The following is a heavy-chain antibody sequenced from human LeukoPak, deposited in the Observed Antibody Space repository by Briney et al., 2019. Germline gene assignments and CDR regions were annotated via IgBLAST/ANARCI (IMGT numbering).Heavy chain of an antibody. D-gene: IGHD6-25*01. CDR3: ARVAGYLPTRWFDP. Sequence: SETLSPTCVVYGGSFSGYYWSWIRQPPGKGLEWIGEINYSGSISYNPSLKTRVTISVDTSKNQFFLTLDSMTAADTAVYFCARVAGYLPTRWFDPWGQGTLVTVSS. V-gene: IGHV4-34*01. CDR1: GGSFSGYY. J-gene: IGHJ5*02. CDR2: INYSGSI.